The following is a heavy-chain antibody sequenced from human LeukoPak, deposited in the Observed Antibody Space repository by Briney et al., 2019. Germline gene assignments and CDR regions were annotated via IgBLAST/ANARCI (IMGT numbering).Heavy chain of an antibody. Sequence: PSQTLSLTCAVSGGSISSGGYSWSWIRQPPGKGLEWIGYIYHSGSTYYNPSLKSRVTISVDRSKNQFSLKLSSVTAADTAVYYCARIVATITGGGIFDYWGQGTLVTVSS. J-gene: IGHJ4*02. CDR3: ARIVATITGGGIFDY. CDR2: IYHSGST. D-gene: IGHD5-12*01. V-gene: IGHV4-30-2*01. CDR1: GGSISSGGYS.